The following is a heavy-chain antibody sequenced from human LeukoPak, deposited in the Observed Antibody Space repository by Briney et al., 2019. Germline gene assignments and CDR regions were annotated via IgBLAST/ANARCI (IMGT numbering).Heavy chain of an antibody. D-gene: IGHD1-26*01. CDR3: ARYREVGATVDY. Sequence: SETLSLTCAVYIDSFSNYHWNWIRQTPAKGMEWIGEVNESGGTNISPSLRSRVILSGDTSKNQFSLKLSSVTAADTAVYYCARYREVGATVDYWGQGTLVTVSS. CDR1: IDSFSNYH. J-gene: IGHJ4*02. CDR2: VNESGGT. V-gene: IGHV4-34*01.